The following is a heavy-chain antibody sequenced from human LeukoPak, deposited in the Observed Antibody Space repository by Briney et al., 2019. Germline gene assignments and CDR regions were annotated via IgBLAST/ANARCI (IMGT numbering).Heavy chain of an antibody. CDR3: ARHIGGGIEDMDV. CDR2: IYVTGT. D-gene: IGHD3-16*02. V-gene: IGHV4-59*08. J-gene: IGHJ6*03. CDR1: GGSIGTYY. Sequence: PSETLSLTCTVPGGSIGTYYWSWIRQSPGKGLEWIGYIYVTGTRYNPYLQSRVTISVDRSRNQFFLKMSSVTAADTAVYYCARHIGGGIEDMDVWGKGTKVIVSS.